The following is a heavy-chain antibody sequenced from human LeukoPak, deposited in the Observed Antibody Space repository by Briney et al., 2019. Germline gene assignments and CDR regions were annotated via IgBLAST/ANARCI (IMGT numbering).Heavy chain of an antibody. Sequence: ASVKVSCKASGYTFTGYYMHWVRQAPGQGLEWMGWINPNSGGTNYAQKFQGWVTMTRDTSISTAYMELSGLRSDDTAVYYCARGNCSGGSCYESYYFDYWGQGTLVTVSS. D-gene: IGHD2-15*01. J-gene: IGHJ4*02. V-gene: IGHV1-2*04. CDR2: INPNSGGT. CDR1: GYTFTGYY. CDR3: ARGNCSGGSCYESYYFDY.